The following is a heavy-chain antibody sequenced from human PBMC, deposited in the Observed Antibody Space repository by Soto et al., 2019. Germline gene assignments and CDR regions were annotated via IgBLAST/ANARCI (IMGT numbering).Heavy chain of an antibody. CDR3: ARSRPYDFWSGPNWFDP. D-gene: IGHD3-3*01. J-gene: IGHJ5*02. V-gene: IGHV1-69*13. CDR2: IIPIFGTA. CDR1: GGTFSSYA. Sequence: GASVKVSCKASGGTFSSYAISCVRQAPGQGLEWMGGIIPIFGTANYAQKFQGRVTITADESTSTAYMELSSLRSEDTAVYYCARSRPYDFWSGPNWFDPWGQGTLVTVPS.